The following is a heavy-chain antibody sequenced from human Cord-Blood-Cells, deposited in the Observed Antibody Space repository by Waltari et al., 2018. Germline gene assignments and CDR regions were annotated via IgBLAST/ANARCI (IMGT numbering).Heavy chain of an antibody. CDR1: GGSISSGSYY. D-gene: IGHD1-26*01. CDR3: ARDRREYYYGMDV. J-gene: IGHJ6*02. V-gene: IGHV4-61*09. CDR2: ICPSVST. Sequence: QVQLQESGPGLVKPSQTLSLTCTVSGGSISSGSYYWSWIRQPAGKGLEWSGYICPSVSTNDNPSLESRVTISVDTAQSQVALKLSSVTAADTAVYYCARDRREYYYGMDVWGQGTTVTVAS.